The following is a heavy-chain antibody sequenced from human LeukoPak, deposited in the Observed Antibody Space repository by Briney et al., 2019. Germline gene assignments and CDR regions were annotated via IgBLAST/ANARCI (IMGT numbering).Heavy chain of an antibody. D-gene: IGHD1-26*01. V-gene: IGHV1-24*01. CDR1: GYTLTELS. CDR2: FDPEDGET. Sequence: ASVKVSCKVSGYTLTELSMHWVRQAPGKGLEWMGGFDPEDGETIYAQKFQGRVTMTEDTSTDTAYMELGSLRSEDTAVYYCATGSGSYYQGVMSYWGQGTLVTVSS. J-gene: IGHJ4*02. CDR3: ATGSGSYYQGVMSY.